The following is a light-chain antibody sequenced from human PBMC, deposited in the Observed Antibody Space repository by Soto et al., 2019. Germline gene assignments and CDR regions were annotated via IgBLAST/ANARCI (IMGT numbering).Light chain of an antibody. CDR3: CSYAGGYTLYV. CDR2: DVN. J-gene: IGLJ1*01. V-gene: IGLV2-11*01. Sequence: QSALTQPRSVSGSPGQSVTISCTGNSSDVGGYNYVSWYQQHPGKAPKLIIYDVNERPSGVPDRFSGSKSGNAASLTISGLLAEDEADYYCCSYAGGYTLYVFGAGTKV. CDR1: SSDVGGYNY.